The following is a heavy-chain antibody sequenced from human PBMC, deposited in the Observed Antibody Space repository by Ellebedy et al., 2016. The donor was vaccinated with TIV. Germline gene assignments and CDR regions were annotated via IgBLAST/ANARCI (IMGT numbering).Heavy chain of an antibody. CDR3: ARFVSYFENTDQIDYYFDH. CDR2: IYYTGST. J-gene: IGHJ4*02. V-gene: IGHV4-39*01. Sequence: SETLSLTCTVSGDSISRSSYYWGWIRQPPGKGLEWIGSIYYTGSTDYNPSLKSRVAISADTSKNQFSLKLTSVTAADTAVYYCARFVSYFENTDQIDYYFDHWGQGTLVTVSS. D-gene: IGHD3-22*01. CDR1: GDSISRSSYY.